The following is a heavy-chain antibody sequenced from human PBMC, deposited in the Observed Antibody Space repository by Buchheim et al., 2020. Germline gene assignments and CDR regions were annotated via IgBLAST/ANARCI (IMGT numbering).Heavy chain of an antibody. CDR1: GFSFSTYA. J-gene: IGHJ4*02. CDR3: AKKGLGRYVDYFDH. D-gene: IGHD1-26*01. V-gene: IGHV3-23*01. Sequence: EVQVLESGGGLAQPGGSLRLSCAASGFSFSTYAMHWVRQAPGKGLEWVSGISGSGGSTYYADSVKGRFSISRDTSKNILYLEMNSLRAEDTAVYYCAKKGLGRYVDYFDHWGQGTL. CDR2: ISGSGGST.